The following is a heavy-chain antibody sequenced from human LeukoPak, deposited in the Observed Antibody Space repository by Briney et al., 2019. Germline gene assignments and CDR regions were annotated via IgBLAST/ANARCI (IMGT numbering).Heavy chain of an antibody. D-gene: IGHD6-13*01. J-gene: IGHJ4*02. CDR1: GFTFSANT. Sequence: GGSVRLSCAASGFTFSANTMNWVRQAPGKGLEWVSSISSTSDFIFYADSVKGRFTISRDNAKNSLSLQMTSLRAEDTAVYYCAKAGRFTSSWSYDYWGQGTLVTVSS. V-gene: IGHV3-21*01. CDR3: AKAGRFTSSWSYDY. CDR2: ISSTSDFI.